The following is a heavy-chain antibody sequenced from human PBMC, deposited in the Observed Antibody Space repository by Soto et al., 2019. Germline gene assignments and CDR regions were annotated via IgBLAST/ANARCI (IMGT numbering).Heavy chain of an antibody. CDR1: CGSISSYY. D-gene: IGHD3-3*01. CDR3: ASYDFWSGYGYFDY. V-gene: IGHV4-59*01. CDR2: IYYSGST. Sequence: PSETLSLTCTVSCGSISSYYWSWIRQPPGKGLEWIGYIYYSGSTNYNPSLKSRVTISVDTSKNQFSLKLSSVTAADTAVYYCASYDFWSGYGYFDYWGQGTLVTVSS. J-gene: IGHJ4*02.